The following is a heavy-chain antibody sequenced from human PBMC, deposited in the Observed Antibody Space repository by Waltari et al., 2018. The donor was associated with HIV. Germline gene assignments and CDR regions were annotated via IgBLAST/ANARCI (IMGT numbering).Heavy chain of an antibody. CDR2: ISYDGSNK. CDR3: ARDRGRMVVTNYFEY. V-gene: IGHV3-30-3*01. Sequence: QVQLVESGGGVVQPGRSLRLSCAASGFTFSSYTMYWVRQAPGKGLEWVAVISYDGSNKYYVDSVKGRFTISRDNSKNTLYLQMNSLRAEDTAVYYCARDRGRMVVTNYFEYWGQGTLVTVSS. D-gene: IGHD2-15*01. J-gene: IGHJ4*02. CDR1: GFTFSSYT.